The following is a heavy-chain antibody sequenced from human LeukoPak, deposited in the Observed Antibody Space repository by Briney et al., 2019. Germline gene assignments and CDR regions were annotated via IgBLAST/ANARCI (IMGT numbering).Heavy chain of an antibody. CDR2: INTDGSST. J-gene: IGHJ4*02. V-gene: IGHV3-74*01. CDR3: GKGYYRAIYN. Sequence: PGGSLRLSCAVSRFTFTNSWMHWVRQAPGKGLVWVSRINTDGSSTSYADSVKGRFTSSRDNAENTLYLQMNSLRAEDTAVYYCGKGYYRAIYNSGQGALVTVSS. D-gene: IGHD3-10*01. CDR1: RFTFTNSW.